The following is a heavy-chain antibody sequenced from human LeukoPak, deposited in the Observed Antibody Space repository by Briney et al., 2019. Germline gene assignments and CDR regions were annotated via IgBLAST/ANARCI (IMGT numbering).Heavy chain of an antibody. J-gene: IGHJ4*02. CDR3: ARDEDQWPSDY. CDR2: IRAYNGNT. D-gene: IGHD6-19*01. V-gene: IGHV1-18*01. Sequence: ASVKVSCKASGYTFTNFGISWVRQAPGQGLEWMGRIRAYNGNTNYAQKFQARVTMTTDTSTNTVYMELRSLRSDDTAVYWCARDEDQWPSDYWGQGTLVTVSS. CDR1: GYTFTNFG.